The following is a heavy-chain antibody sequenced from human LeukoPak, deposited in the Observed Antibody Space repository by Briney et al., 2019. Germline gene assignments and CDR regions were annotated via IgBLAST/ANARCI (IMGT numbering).Heavy chain of an antibody. CDR1: GFTFSSYW. D-gene: IGHD3-3*01. CDR3: ARDLSGNYDFWSGYYFDY. Sequence: GGSLGLSCAASGFTFSSYWMSWVRQAPGKGLEWVANIKQDGSEKYYVDSVKGRFTISRDNAMNSLYLQMNSLRAEDTAVYYCARDLSGNYDFWSGYYFDYWGQGTLVTVSS. CDR2: IKQDGSEK. J-gene: IGHJ4*02. V-gene: IGHV3-7*01.